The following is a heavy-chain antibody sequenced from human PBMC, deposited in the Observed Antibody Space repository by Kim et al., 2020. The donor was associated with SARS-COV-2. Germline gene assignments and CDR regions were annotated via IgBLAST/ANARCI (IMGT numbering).Heavy chain of an antibody. Sequence: GGSLRLSCAASGFTISSYEMNWVRQAPGKGLEWVSHINTSSSVLYYADSVKGRFTISRDNAKNPLYLQMNSLRAEDTALYYCAREVLVPATPGYDLWGRG. CDR2: INTSSSVL. D-gene: IGHD2-15*01. J-gene: IGHJ2*01. CDR3: AREVLVPATPGYDL. V-gene: IGHV3-48*03. CDR1: GFTISSYE.